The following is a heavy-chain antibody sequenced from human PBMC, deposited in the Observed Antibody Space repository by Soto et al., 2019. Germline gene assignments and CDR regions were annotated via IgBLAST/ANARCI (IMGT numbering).Heavy chain of an antibody. CDR2: ISGSGGST. V-gene: IGHV3-23*01. Sequence: GGSLRLSCAASGFTFSSYAMSWVRQAPGKGLEWVSAISGSGGSTYYSDAVKGRFTISRDNSKNTLYLQMNSLRAEDTAVYFCAKTISSGYYYAFNAFDIWGQGTMVTVS. J-gene: IGHJ3*02. CDR3: AKTISSGYYYAFNAFDI. CDR1: GFTFSSYA. D-gene: IGHD3-22*01.